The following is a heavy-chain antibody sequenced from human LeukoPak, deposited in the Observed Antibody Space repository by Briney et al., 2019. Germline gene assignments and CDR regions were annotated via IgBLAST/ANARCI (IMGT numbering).Heavy chain of an antibody. V-gene: IGHV3-30*18. D-gene: IGHD3-22*01. CDR3: AKDPGGGGYLYWYFDL. J-gene: IGHJ2*01. CDR1: GFTFSSYG. CDR2: ISYDGSNK. Sequence: GGSLRLSCAASGFTFSSYGMHWVRQAPGKGLEWVAVISYDGSNKYYADSVKGRFTISRDNSKNTLYLQMNSLRAEDTAVYYCAKDPGGGGYLYWYFDLWGRGTLVTVSS.